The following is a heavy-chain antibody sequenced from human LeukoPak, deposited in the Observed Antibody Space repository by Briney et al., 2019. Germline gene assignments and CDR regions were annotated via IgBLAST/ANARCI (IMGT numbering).Heavy chain of an antibody. CDR2: IHYTGST. J-gene: IGHJ4*02. CDR1: GGSISGYY. CDR3: ARLSKDTVVLPAAMAHYFDY. D-gene: IGHD2-2*01. V-gene: IGHV4-59*08. Sequence: SETLSLTCTVSGGSISGYYWSWIRQPPGKGLQFIGYIHYTGSTNYNPSLEGRVTLSVDTSKNQFSLKLRSVTAADTAVYYCARLSKDTVVLPAAMAHYFDYWGQGTLVTVSS.